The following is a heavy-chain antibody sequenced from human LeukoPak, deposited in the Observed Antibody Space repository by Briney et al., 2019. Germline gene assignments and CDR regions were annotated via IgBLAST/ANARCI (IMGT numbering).Heavy chain of an antibody. CDR2: INPSGGST. V-gene: IGHV1-46*01. J-gene: IGHJ4*02. CDR1: GYTFTSYY. D-gene: IGHD6-19*01. Sequence: ASVKVSCTASGYTFTSYYMHWVRQAPGQGLEWMGIINPSGGSTSYAQKFQSRVTITADESTSTAYMELSSLRSEDTAVYYCARVPRNLAVAGTDDYWGQGTLVTVSS. CDR3: ARVPRNLAVAGTDDY.